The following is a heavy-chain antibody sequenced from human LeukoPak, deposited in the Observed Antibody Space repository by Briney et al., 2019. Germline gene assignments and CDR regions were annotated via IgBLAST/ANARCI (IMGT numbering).Heavy chain of an antibody. V-gene: IGHV3-15*01. J-gene: IGHJ4*02. D-gene: IGHD3-22*01. Sequence: GGSLRLSCAASGFTFSSYGMSWVRQAPGKGLEWVGRIKSKTDGETRDYVAPVKGRFTISRDDSKDTLYLQMNSLSAEDTAVYYCVKVDTWGQGTLVTVSS. CDR2: IKSKTDGETR. CDR3: VKVDT. CDR1: GFTFSSYG.